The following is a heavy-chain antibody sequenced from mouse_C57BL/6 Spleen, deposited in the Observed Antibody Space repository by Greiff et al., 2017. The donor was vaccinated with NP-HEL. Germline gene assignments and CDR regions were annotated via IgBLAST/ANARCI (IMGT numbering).Heavy chain of an antibody. CDR1: GFTFSSYA. CDR3: ARDRDLYYFDY. V-gene: IGHV5-4*01. CDR2: ISDGGSYT. Sequence: EVMLVESGGGLVKPGGSLKLSCAASGFTFSSYAMSWVRQTPEKRLEWVATISDGGSYTYYPDNVKGRFTISRDNAKNNLYLQMSHLKSEDTAMYYCARDRDLYYFDYWGQGTTLTVSS. J-gene: IGHJ2*01.